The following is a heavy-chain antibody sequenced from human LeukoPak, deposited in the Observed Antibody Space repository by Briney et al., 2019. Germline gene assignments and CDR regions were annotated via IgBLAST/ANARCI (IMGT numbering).Heavy chain of an antibody. D-gene: IGHD2-2*01. J-gene: IGHJ4*02. V-gene: IGHV3-30*02. Sequence: GGSLRLSCAASGFTFTSYSMHWVRQAPGKGLEWVAFIRYDGSNKDYADSVKGRFTISRDNSKNTLYLQMNSLRAEDTAVYYCAKYWVVPAALDYWGQGTLVTVSS. CDR2: IRYDGSNK. CDR1: GFTFTSYS. CDR3: AKYWVVPAALDY.